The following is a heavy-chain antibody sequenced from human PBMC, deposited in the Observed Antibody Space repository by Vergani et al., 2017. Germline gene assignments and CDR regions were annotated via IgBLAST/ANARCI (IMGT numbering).Heavy chain of an antibody. Sequence: EVQLLESGGGLVQPGGSLRLTCAASEFTFSNYAMNWVRQAPGKGLEWVSGISGSGVSAYYTDSVKGRFTISRDNSANSLYLQMDSLRVNDTAVYYCVRGGGGSGRGGFWGQGTLVTVSS. CDR3: VRGGGGSGRGGF. CDR1: EFTFSNYA. CDR2: ISGSGVSA. J-gene: IGHJ4*02. V-gene: IGHV3-23*01. D-gene: IGHD6-25*01.